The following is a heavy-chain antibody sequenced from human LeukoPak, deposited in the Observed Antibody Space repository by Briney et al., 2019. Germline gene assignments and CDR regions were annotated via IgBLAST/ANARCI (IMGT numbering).Heavy chain of an antibody. J-gene: IGHJ4*02. CDR1: GFTFGSYS. V-gene: IGHV3-48*04. CDR2: ISSVSNAI. D-gene: IGHD4-23*01. CDR3: AKWVGTLGSLNY. Sequence: PGGSLRLSCAASGFTFGSYSMNWVRRAPGKGLEWLAYISSVSNAIYYADSVRGRFTISRDNAKNSPYLQMNSLRAEDTAVYYCAKWVGTLGSLNYWGQGTLVTVSS.